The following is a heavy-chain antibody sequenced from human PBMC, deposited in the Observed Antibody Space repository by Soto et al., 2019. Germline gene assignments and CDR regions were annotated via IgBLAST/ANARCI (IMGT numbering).Heavy chain of an antibody. CDR1: GFCLCRYA. Sequence: PGGSLRLACAASGFCLCRYAMRWVRQAPGKGLEWVASIPYDGGNRKYADSVKGRFTISRDNAKDMLYLHMSSLGPDDTSVYYCAREYLDYGPDVWGQGTSVTVSS. CDR2: IPYDGGNR. J-gene: IGHJ6*02. V-gene: IGHV3-30-3*01. CDR3: AREYLDYGPDV.